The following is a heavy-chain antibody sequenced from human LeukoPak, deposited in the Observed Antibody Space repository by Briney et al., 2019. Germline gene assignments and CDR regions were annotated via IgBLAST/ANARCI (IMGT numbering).Heavy chain of an antibody. J-gene: IGHJ4*02. CDR2: IYYSGST. V-gene: IGHV4-59*01. D-gene: IGHD3-10*01. CDR3: ARVVCGSGSYYNDY. CDR1: GGSISSYY. Sequence: SETLSLTCTVSGGSISSYYWSWIRQPPGKGLEWIGYIYYSGSTNYNPSLKSRVTISVDTSKNQFSLKLSSVTAADTAVYYCARVVCGSGSYYNDYWGQGTLVTVSS.